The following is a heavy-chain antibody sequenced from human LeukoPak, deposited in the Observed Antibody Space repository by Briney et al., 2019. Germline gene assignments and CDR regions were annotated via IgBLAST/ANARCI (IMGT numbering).Heavy chain of an antibody. CDR1: GFTISTNY. CDR3: ASSRSIYSGGQNRQIDY. J-gene: IGHJ4*02. CDR2: IYSGGST. V-gene: IGHV3-53*01. Sequence: TGGSLRLSCAASGFTISTNYMSWVRQAPGKGLEWVSVIYSGGSTYYADSVKGRFTISRDNSKNTLYLQMNSLRAEDTAVYYCASSRSIYSGGQNRQIDYWGQGTLVTVSS. D-gene: IGHD1-26*01.